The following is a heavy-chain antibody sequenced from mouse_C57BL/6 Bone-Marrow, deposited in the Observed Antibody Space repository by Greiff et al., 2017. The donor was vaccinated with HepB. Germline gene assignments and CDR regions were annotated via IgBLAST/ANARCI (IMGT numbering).Heavy chain of an antibody. CDR3: AREKFITTVVDYWYFDV. CDR2: IYPGSGNT. J-gene: IGHJ1*03. Sequence: LVESGPELVKPGASVKISCKASGYTFTDYYINWVKQRPGQGLEWIGWIYPGSGNTKYNEKFKGKATLTVDTSSSTAYMQLSSLTSEDSAVYFCAREKFITTVVDYWYFDVWGTGTTVTVSS. D-gene: IGHD1-1*01. V-gene: IGHV1-84*01. CDR1: GYTFTDYY.